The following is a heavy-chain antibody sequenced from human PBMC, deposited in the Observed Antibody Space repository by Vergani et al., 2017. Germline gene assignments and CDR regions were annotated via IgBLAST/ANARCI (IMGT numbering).Heavy chain of an antibody. CDR2: IFYSGTT. V-gene: IGHV4-31*11. CDR1: GGSISSGDHC. CDR3: ARVDTQVPATRHFYCMDV. D-gene: IGHD2-15*01. Sequence: QVKLQESGPGLVKPSQTLSLTCAVSGGSISSGDHCWTWIRQRPGKGLEWIGYIFYSGTTYDNPSLRSRLTISVDTSQNQFSLKLRSVTAADTAVYYCARVDTQVPATRHFYCMDVWGKGTTVVVSS. J-gene: IGHJ6*03.